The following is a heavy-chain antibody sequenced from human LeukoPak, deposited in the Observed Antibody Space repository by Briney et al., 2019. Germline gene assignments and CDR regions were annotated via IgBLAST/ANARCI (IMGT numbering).Heavy chain of an antibody. CDR1: GYTFTRYY. J-gene: IGHJ6*03. D-gene: IGHD6-19*01. CDR2: INPSGGST. CDR3: ARDHGEQWLVRWYYYYMDV. Sequence: ASVKLSCKPSGYTFTRYYMHWVRQAPGQGLESMGVINPSGGSTSYAQKFQGRVTMTRDMSKSTGYMELSSLRSEDTAVYYCARDHGEQWLVRWYYYYMDVWGKGTTVTVSS. V-gene: IGHV1-46*01.